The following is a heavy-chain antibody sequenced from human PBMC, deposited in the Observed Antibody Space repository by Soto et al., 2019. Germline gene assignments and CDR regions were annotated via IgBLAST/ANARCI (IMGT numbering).Heavy chain of an antibody. J-gene: IGHJ4*02. V-gene: IGHV1-24*01. CDR1: GYALTAFS. Sequence: ASAKVSCKVSGYALTAFSMHWVRLAPGKGLEWMGSFDPEYGGTIYAQKFQGRVTMTEDTSTDTAYMELSSLRFEDTAVYYCARDYTPATATRAFDYWGQGTLVTVSS. CDR2: FDPEYGGT. D-gene: IGHD2-15*01. CDR3: ARDYTPATATRAFDY.